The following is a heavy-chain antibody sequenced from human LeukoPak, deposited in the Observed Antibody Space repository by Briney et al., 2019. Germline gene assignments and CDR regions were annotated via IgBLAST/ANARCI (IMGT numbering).Heavy chain of an antibody. CDR3: ASHREGIAAAGGVFEDY. CDR2: IYHSGNT. D-gene: IGHD6-13*01. V-gene: IGHV4-38-2*02. CDR1: GYSISSGYY. J-gene: IGHJ4*02. Sequence: SETLSLTCTVSGYSISSGYYWAWIRQPPGKGLQWIGNIYHSGNTYYNPSLKSRVSISVDTSKNQFSLRLTSVTAADTAVYYCASHREGIAAAGGVFEDYWGQGTLVTVSS.